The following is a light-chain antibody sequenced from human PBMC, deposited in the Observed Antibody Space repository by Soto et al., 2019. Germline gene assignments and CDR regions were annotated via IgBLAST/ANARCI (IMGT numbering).Light chain of an antibody. CDR3: TSYAGSNIWV. Sequence: LTQPPSASGSPGQSVTISCTGTSSDVGAYNYVSWYQQYPGKAPKLMIYEVSKRPSGVPDRFSGSKSGKTASLTVSGLQPEDEADYYCTSYAGSNIWVFGGGTKLTVL. CDR1: SSDVGAYNY. J-gene: IGLJ3*02. CDR2: EVS. V-gene: IGLV2-8*01.